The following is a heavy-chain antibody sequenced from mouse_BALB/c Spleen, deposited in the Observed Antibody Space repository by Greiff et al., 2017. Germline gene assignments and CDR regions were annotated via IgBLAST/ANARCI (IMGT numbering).Heavy chain of an antibody. J-gene: IGHJ3*01. V-gene: IGHV5-6-5*01. CDR2: ISSGGST. CDR1: GFTFSSYA. CDR3: ESARLGGSFAY. Sequence: EVMLVESGGGLVKPGGSLKLSCAASGFTFSSYAMSWVRQTPEKRLEWVASISSGGSTYYPDSVKGRFTISRDNARNILYLQMSSLRSEDAAMYFCESARLGGSFAYWGQGTTLTVSA. D-gene: IGHD3-2*02.